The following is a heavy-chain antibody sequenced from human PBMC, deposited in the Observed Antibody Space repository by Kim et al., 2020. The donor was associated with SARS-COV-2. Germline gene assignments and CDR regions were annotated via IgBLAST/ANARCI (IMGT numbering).Heavy chain of an antibody. D-gene: IGHD2-2*01. CDR2: INPNSGGT. CDR1: GYTFTGYY. Sequence: ASVKVSCKASGYTFTGYYMHWVRQAPGQGLEWMGWINPNSGGTNYAQKFQGRVTMTRDTSISTAYMELSRLRSDDTAVYYCARDFQYQLLHDFGLRGYYYMDVWGKGTTVTVSS. J-gene: IGHJ6*03. V-gene: IGHV1-2*02. CDR3: ARDFQYQLLHDFGLRGYYYMDV.